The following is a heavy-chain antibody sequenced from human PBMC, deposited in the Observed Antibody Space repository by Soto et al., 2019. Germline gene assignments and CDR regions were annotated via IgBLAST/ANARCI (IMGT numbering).Heavy chain of an antibody. V-gene: IGHV4-31*02. J-gene: IGHJ6*02. CDR2: VYHTGTT. Sequence: KPSETLSLTCTVSGGSISSGGYYWSWIRQHPGKGLEWIANVYHTGTTYYNPSLKSRVSMSVDTSQNQFSLILASVTAADTAVYYCARALVTDYNSRDYHYYFAMDVWGQGTSVTVSS. CDR1: GGSISSGGYY. CDR3: ARALVTDYNSRDYHYYFAMDV. D-gene: IGHD3-22*01.